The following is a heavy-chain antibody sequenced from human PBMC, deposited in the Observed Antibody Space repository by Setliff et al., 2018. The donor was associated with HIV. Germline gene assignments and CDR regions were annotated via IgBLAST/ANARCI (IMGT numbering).Heavy chain of an antibody. D-gene: IGHD2-2*01. CDR3: VRGHCNSDKCWYTWFDP. Sequence: GASVKVSCKASNYTLINYGVSWVRQAPGQGLEWMGWIGSYSGYTIYAQKFQDRLTMTTDTSTTTAAMELRGLRSDDTAAYYCVRGHCNSDKCWYTWFDPWGQGTLVTVSS. V-gene: IGHV1-18*01. CDR1: NYTLINYG. CDR2: IGSYSGYT. J-gene: IGHJ5*02.